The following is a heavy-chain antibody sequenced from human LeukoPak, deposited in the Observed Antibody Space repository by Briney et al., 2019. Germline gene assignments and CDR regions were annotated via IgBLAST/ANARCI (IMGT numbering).Heavy chain of an antibody. CDR1: GYTFTSYA. Sequence: SVKVSCKASGYTFTSYAISWVRQAPGQGLEWMGGIIPTFGTANYAQKFQGRVTITADESTSTAYMELSSLRSEDTAVYYCARSAVSAIQGYCSSTSCHRRWFDPWGQGTLVTVSS. J-gene: IGHJ5*02. V-gene: IGHV1-69*13. D-gene: IGHD2-2*02. CDR2: IIPTFGTA. CDR3: ARSAVSAIQGYCSSTSCHRRWFDP.